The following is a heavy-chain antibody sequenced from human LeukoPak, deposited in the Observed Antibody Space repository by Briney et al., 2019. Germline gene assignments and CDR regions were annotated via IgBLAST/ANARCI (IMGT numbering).Heavy chain of an antibody. J-gene: IGHJ4*02. CDR1: GFTFSSYS. CDR2: ISSSSGYI. V-gene: IGHV3-21*01. Sequence: GGSLRLSCAASGFTFSSYSMNWVRQAPGKGLEWVSSISSSSGYIYYADSVKGRFTISRDNAKNSLYLQMNSLRAEDTAVYYCARVRYYYDSSGYYLDYWGQGTLVTVSS. D-gene: IGHD3-22*01. CDR3: ARVRYYYDSSGYYLDY.